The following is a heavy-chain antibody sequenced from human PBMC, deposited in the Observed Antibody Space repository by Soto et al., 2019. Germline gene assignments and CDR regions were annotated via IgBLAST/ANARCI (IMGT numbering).Heavy chain of an antibody. CDR1: GFTLNNYA. CDR2: ISYDGKSK. V-gene: IGHV3-30*04. D-gene: IGHD3-3*01. J-gene: IGHJ4*02. Sequence: QVQLVESGGGVVQPGRSLRLSCVGSGFTLNNYAMHWVRQAPGKGLEWVAVISYDGKSKYYADSVEGRFTISRDNSKNTMKLQMNSLSVEDTAVYYCARGLCAGERFYQSDYWGRGIVVTVSS. CDR3: ARGLCAGERFYQSDY.